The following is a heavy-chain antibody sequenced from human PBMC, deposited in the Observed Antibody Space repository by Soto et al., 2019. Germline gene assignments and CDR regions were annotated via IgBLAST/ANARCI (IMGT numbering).Heavy chain of an antibody. V-gene: IGHV1-69*06. CDR2: IIPIFGTA. Sequence: ASVKVSCKASGGTFSSYAISWVRQAPGQGLEWMGGIIPIFGTANYAQKFQGRVTITADKSTSTAYMELSSLRSEDTAVYYCAREGIAARPSYYYGMDVWGQGTTVTVSS. CDR1: GGTFSSYA. D-gene: IGHD6-6*01. J-gene: IGHJ6*02. CDR3: AREGIAARPSYYYGMDV.